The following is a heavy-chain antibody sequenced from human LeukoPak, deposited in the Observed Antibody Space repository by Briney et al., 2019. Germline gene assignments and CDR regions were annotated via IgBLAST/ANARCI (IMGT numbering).Heavy chain of an antibody. CDR1: GGSLSSSSYY. CDR3: ARLYCDYFLAFDI. D-gene: IGHD4-17*01. Sequence: PSETLSLTRTVSGGSLSSSSYYWGWIRHPPGKGREWCVCIYYSGSNYYNPSLRSLVTISVDTSKIHFSLMRGSSTDADTAVYYSARLYCDYFLAFDIWGQGTMVTVSS. CDR2: IYYSGSN. V-gene: IGHV4-39*01. J-gene: IGHJ3*02.